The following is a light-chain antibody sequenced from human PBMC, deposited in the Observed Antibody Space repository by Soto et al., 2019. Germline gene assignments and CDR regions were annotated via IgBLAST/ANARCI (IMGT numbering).Light chain of an antibody. CDR3: QQYGSSWT. J-gene: IGKJ1*01. CDR2: GAS. V-gene: IGKV3-20*01. CDR1: QSVRSSY. Sequence: EIVLTQSPGTLSLSPGERVTLSCRASQSVRSSYLAWYQQVPGQAPRLLIYGASRRATGIADRFSGRGSGTDFTLTISRLEPEDFAVYYCQQYGSSWTFSQGTKVEIK.